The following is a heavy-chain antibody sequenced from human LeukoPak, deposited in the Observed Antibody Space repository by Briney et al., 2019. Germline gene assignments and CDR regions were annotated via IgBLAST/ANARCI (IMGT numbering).Heavy chain of an antibody. Sequence: PGGSLRLSCAAYGFTFSSYAMHWVRQAPGKGLEYVSAISSNGGSTYYANSVKGRFTISRDNSKNTLYLQMGSLRAEDMAVYYCARGPPIVVVPAAMDYWGQGTLVTVSS. J-gene: IGHJ4*02. CDR1: GFTFSSYA. CDR3: ARGPPIVVVPAAMDY. CDR2: ISSNGGST. D-gene: IGHD2-2*01. V-gene: IGHV3-64*01.